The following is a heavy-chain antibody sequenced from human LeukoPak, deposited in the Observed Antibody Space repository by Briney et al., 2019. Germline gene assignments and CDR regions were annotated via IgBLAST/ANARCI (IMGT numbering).Heavy chain of an antibody. CDR2: IYTSGST. J-gene: IGHJ4*02. V-gene: IGHV4-4*07. D-gene: IGHD3-3*01. CDR1: GGSISSYY. Sequence: KTSETLSLTCTVSGGSISSYYWSWIRQPAGKGLEGIGRIYTSGSTNYNPSLKSRVTMSVDTSKNQFSLKLSSVTAADTAVYYCAGDGIQRAIFGVVTDYWGQGTVVTVSS. CDR3: AGDGIQRAIFGVVTDY.